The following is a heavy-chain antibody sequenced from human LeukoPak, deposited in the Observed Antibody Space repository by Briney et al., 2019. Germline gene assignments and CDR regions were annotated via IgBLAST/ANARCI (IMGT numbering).Heavy chain of an antibody. CDR2: IYYSGST. CDR3: SSSGWYNWFDP. J-gene: IGHJ5*02. Sequence: SETLSLTCTVSGGYISSYYWSWIRQPPGKGLEWIGYIYYSGSTNYNPSLKSRVTISVDTSKNQFSLKLSSVTAADTAVYYCSSSGWYNWFDPWGQGTLVTVSS. D-gene: IGHD6-19*01. V-gene: IGHV4-59*01. CDR1: GGYISSYY.